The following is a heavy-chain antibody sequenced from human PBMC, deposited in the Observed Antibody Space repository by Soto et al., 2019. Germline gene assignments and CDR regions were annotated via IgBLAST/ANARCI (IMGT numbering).Heavy chain of an antibody. V-gene: IGHV3-23*01. J-gene: IGHJ4*02. D-gene: IGHD3-16*01. Sequence: GGALRLSCAASGFTFSSYAMSWDRQAPGKGLEWVSAISGSGGSTYYADSVKGRFTISSDNSKNTLYLQMNSLRAEDTAVYYCAKDSCLGDRTGGCPIYWGKGTLVPV. CDR1: GFTFSSYA. CDR2: ISGSGGST. CDR3: AKDSCLGDRTGGCPIY.